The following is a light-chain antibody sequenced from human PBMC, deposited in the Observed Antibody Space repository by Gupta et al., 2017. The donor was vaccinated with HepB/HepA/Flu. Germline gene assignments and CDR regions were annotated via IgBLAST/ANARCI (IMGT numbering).Light chain of an antibody. Sequence: VLTSSPDFQSVTPKEKVNITCRASQSIGYSLHWYQQRPGQSPKLLIKYASQSFSGVPSRFSGSGSGTDFTLTINSLEAEDAATYYCHQSSSLLFTFGPGTKVEIK. V-gene: IGKV6-21*01. J-gene: IGKJ3*01. CDR2: YAS. CDR3: HQSSSLLFT. CDR1: QSIGYS.